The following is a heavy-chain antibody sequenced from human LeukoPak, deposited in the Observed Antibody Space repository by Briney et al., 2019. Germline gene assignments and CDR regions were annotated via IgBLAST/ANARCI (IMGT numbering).Heavy chain of an antibody. J-gene: IGHJ4*02. CDR2: IYSGGST. D-gene: IGHD1-26*01. Sequence: PGRSLRLSCAASGFTFSSYAMHWVRQAPGKGLEWVSVIYSGGSTYYADSVKGRFTISRDNSKNTLYLQMNSLRAEDTAVYYCARGVGSGSRLRAGDYWGQGTLVTVSS. V-gene: IGHV3-53*01. CDR1: GFTFSSYA. CDR3: ARGVGSGSRLRAGDY.